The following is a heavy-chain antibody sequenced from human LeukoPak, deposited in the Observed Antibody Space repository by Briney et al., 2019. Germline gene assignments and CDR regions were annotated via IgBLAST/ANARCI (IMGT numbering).Heavy chain of an antibody. V-gene: IGHV3-30*18. J-gene: IGHJ6*02. Sequence: GGSLRLSCAASGFTFSNYAMHWVRQAPGKGLEWVAVISYDGSSRYYADSVKGRFTISRDNSKNTLHLQMNSLRGEDTAVYYCAKKGSDAMDVWGQGTTVTVPS. CDR2: ISYDGSSR. CDR1: GFTFSNYA. CDR3: AKKGSDAMDV. D-gene: IGHD1-26*01.